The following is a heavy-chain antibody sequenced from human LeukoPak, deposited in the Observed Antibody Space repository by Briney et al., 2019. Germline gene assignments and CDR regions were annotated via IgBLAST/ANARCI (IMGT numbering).Heavy chain of an antibody. CDR1: GYTFTGYY. Sequence: ASVKVSCKASGYTFTGYYMHWVRQAPGQGLEWMGWINPNSGGTNYAQKFQGRVTMTRDTSISTAYMELSRLRSDDTAVYYCARGRYCSSTSCSSNWLDPWGQGTLVTVSS. CDR3: ARGRYCSSTSCSSNWLDP. V-gene: IGHV1-2*02. J-gene: IGHJ5*02. D-gene: IGHD2-2*01. CDR2: INPNSGGT.